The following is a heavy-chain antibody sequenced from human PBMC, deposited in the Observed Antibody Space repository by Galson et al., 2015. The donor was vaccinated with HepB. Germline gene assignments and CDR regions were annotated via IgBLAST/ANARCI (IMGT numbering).Heavy chain of an antibody. CDR3: ARDQSVYAPS. V-gene: IGHV3-74*01. J-gene: IGHJ5*02. CDR2: INTDGSAT. Sequence: SLRLSCAASGFGFSNSWMQWVRRAPGKGLVWVSRINTDGSATSYADSVKGRFTISRDNAKNTLYLQMNSLRVEETAVYYCARDQSVYAPSWGQGILVTVSS. CDR1: GFGFSNSW. D-gene: IGHD2-2*01.